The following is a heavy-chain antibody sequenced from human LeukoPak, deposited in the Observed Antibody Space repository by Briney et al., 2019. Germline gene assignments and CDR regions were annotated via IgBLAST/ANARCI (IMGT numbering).Heavy chain of an antibody. Sequence: KPSETLSLTCAVSGGSISSYYRSWIRQPAGKGLEWIGRIYTSGSTNYNPSLKSRVTISVDKSKNQFSLKLSSVTAADTAVYYCAGEITIFGVVINYYYYMDVWGKGTTVTVSS. CDR3: AGEITIFGVVINYYYYMDV. CDR2: IYTSGST. J-gene: IGHJ6*03. V-gene: IGHV4-4*07. D-gene: IGHD3-3*01. CDR1: GGSISSYY.